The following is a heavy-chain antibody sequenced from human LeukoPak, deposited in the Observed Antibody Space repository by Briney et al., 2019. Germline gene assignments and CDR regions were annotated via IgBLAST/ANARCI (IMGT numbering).Heavy chain of an antibody. V-gene: IGHV1-8*01. CDR2: MNPNSGNT. CDR1: GYTFTSYD. CDR3: ARGPYSSGRYSDY. J-gene: IGHJ4*02. Sequence: ASVKVSCKASGYTFTSYDINWVRQATGQGLEWMGWMNPNSGNTGYAQKLRCRVTMTRNTSIGTAYMELSSLRSEDSAVYYCARGPYSSGRYSDYWGQGTLVTVSS. D-gene: IGHD6-19*01.